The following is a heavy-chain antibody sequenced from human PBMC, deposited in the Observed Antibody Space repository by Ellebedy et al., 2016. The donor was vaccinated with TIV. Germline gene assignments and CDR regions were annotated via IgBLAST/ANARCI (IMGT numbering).Heavy chain of an antibody. Sequence: GGSLRLSCAASGFTFSSYWMSWVRQAPGKGLEWVANIKQDGSEKYYVDSVKGRFTISRDNAKNSLYLQMNSLRAEDTAVYYCARGMKKGSGTLYNWFDPWGQGTLVTVSS. V-gene: IGHV3-7*01. CDR3: ARGMKKGSGTLYNWFDP. J-gene: IGHJ5*02. CDR1: GFTFSSYW. CDR2: IKQDGSEK. D-gene: IGHD3-10*01.